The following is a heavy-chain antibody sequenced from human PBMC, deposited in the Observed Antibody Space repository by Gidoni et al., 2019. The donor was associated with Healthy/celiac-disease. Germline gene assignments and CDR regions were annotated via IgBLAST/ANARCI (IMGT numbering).Heavy chain of an antibody. J-gene: IGHJ4*02. V-gene: IGHV3-9*01. D-gene: IGHD3-16*02. Sequence: EVQLVESGGGLVQPGRSLRLSCAASGFTFDDYAMHWVRQAPGKGLEWVSGISWNSGSIGYADSVKGRFTISRDNAKNSLYLQMNSLRAEDTALYYCAKDKGLGELSLVFSYWGQGTLVTVSS. CDR2: ISWNSGSI. CDR1: GFTFDDYA. CDR3: AKDKGLGELSLVFSY.